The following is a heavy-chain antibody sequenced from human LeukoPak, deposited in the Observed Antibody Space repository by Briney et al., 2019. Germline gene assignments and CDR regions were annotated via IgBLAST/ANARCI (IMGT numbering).Heavy chain of an antibody. CDR3: ARGLEAAAYRPGWAFDI. V-gene: IGHV4-34*01. CDR2: INHSGST. CDR1: GGSFSGYY. D-gene: IGHD6-13*01. Sequence: SESLSLSCAVYGGSFSGYYWSWIRQPPGKGLERIGEINHSGSTNYNPSLKSRVTISVDTSKNQFSLKLSSVTAADTAVYYCARGLEAAAYRPGWAFDIWGQGTMVTVPS. J-gene: IGHJ3*02.